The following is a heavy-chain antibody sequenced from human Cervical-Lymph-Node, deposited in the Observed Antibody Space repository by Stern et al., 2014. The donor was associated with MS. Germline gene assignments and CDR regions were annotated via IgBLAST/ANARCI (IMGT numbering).Heavy chain of an antibody. D-gene: IGHD1-26*01. J-gene: IGHJ6*02. CDR1: GFTFRNAW. V-gene: IGHV3-15*01. Sequence: EVQLVESGGGLVKPGGSLRISCAASGFTFRNAWMTWVRQAPGKGLEWVGRIKSKTGEATTDYAVPGKGSFTISRAHSTNNLYLQMNSLKTEDTAVYYCTTLDRSYPYYYYGMDVWGQGTTVTVSS. CDR2: IKSKTGEATT. CDR3: TTLDRSYPYYYYGMDV.